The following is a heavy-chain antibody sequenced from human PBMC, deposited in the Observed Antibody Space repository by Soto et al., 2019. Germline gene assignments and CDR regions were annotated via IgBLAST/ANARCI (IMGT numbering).Heavy chain of an antibody. J-gene: IGHJ6*02. CDR2: ISAYNGNT. V-gene: IGHV1-18*01. CDR3: ARGEQLLKYYYYYGMDV. D-gene: IGHD6-13*01. CDR1: GYTFTSYG. Sequence: ASVKVSCKASGYTFTSYGISWVRQAPGQGLEWMGWISAYNGNTNYAQKLQGRVTMTTDTSTSTAYMELRSLRSDDTAVYYCARGEQLLKYYYYYGMDVWCQGATVTVSS.